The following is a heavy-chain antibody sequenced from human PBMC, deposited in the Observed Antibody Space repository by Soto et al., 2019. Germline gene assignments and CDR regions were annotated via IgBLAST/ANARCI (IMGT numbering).Heavy chain of an antibody. V-gene: IGHV4-39*01. CDR2: IYYSGST. Sequence: QLQLQESGQGLVKPSETLSLTCTVSGGSISSSSYYWGWIRQPPGKGLEWIGSIYYSGSTYYNPSLKSRVTISVDTSKNQFSLKLSSVTAADTAVYYCARSGSGYSSGWSPTPWFDPWGQGTLVTVSS. J-gene: IGHJ5*02. CDR3: ARSGSGYSSGWSPTPWFDP. D-gene: IGHD6-19*01. CDR1: GGSISSSSYY.